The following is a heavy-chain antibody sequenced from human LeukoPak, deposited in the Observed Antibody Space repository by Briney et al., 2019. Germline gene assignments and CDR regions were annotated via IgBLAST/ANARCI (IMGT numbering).Heavy chain of an antibody. J-gene: IGHJ5*02. D-gene: IGHD6-6*01. V-gene: IGHV4-59*01. Sequence: PSETLSLTRTVSGGSISSYYWSWIRQPPGKGLEWIGYIYYSGSTNYNPSLKSRVTISVDTSKNQFSLKLSSVTAADTAVYYCARSKTAQGSSSWGSLFWFDPWGQGTLVTVSS. CDR1: GGSISSYY. CDR3: ARSKTAQGSSSWGSLFWFDP. CDR2: IYYSGST.